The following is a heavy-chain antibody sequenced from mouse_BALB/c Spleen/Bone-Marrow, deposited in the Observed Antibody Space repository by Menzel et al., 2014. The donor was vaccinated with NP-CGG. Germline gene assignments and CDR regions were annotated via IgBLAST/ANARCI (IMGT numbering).Heavy chain of an antibody. J-gene: IGHJ2*01. CDR2: IRNKANGYTT. D-gene: IGHD1-1*01. Sequence: EVQVVESGGGLVQPGGSLRLSCATSGFTFTDYYVNWVRQPPGKALEWLGFIRNKANGYTTEFSASVKGRFTISRDSSQSILYLQMNTLRAEDSATYYCARDIGGITLDYWGQGTTLTVSS. CDR3: ARDIGGITLDY. V-gene: IGHV7-3*02. CDR1: GFTFTDYY.